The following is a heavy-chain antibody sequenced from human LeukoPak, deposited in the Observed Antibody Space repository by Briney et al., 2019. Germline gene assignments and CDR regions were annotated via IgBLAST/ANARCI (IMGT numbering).Heavy chain of an antibody. D-gene: IGHD5-18*01. Sequence: ASVKVSCKASGYTFTGYYMHWVRQAPGQGLEWMGRINPNSGGTNYAQKFQGRVTMTRDTSISTAYMELSRLRPDDTAVYYCARSRYTAMVSFDYWGQGTLVTVSS. V-gene: IGHV1-2*06. CDR3: ARSRYTAMVSFDY. CDR2: INPNSGGT. J-gene: IGHJ4*02. CDR1: GYTFTGYY.